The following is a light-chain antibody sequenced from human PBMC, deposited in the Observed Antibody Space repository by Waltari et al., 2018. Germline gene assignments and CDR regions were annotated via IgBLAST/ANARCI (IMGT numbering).Light chain of an antibody. CDR2: VNSDGSH. V-gene: IGLV4-69*01. Sequence: QLVLTQSPSASASLGASAKLTCTLSSGHSSNVIAWHQQQPDKGPRYLMKVNSDGSHSKGDKIPDRFSGSSSGAERYLTIASLQSEDEADYYCQTGGHGTWVFGGGTKLTVL. J-gene: IGLJ3*02. CDR3: QTGGHGTWV. CDR1: SGHSSNV.